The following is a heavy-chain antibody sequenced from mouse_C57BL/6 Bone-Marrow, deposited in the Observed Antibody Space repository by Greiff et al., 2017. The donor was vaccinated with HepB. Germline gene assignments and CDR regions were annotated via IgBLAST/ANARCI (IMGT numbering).Heavy chain of an antibody. J-gene: IGHJ3*01. CDR3: ARERIYYDYDGEAGWFAY. Sequence: VQLQQSGAELVRPGASVKLSCKASGYTFTDYYINWVKQRPGQGLEWIARIYPGSGNTYYNEKFKGKATLTAEKSSSTAYMQLSSLTSEDSAVYFCARERIYYDYDGEAGWFAYWGQGTLVTVSA. CDR1: GYTFTDYY. CDR2: IYPGSGNT. V-gene: IGHV1-76*01. D-gene: IGHD2-4*01.